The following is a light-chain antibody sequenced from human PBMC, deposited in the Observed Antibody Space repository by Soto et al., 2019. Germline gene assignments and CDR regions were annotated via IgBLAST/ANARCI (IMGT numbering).Light chain of an antibody. J-gene: IGKJ5*01. V-gene: IGKV3-11*01. CDR1: QSVSSY. CDR3: QQRSNWPPAT. CDR2: DAS. Sequence: EIVLTQSPATLSLSPGERATLSCRASQSVSSYLAWYQQKPGQAPRLLIYDASNRATGIPARFSGSGSGTDFTLTISSREPEDFAVDYCQQRSNWPPATFGQGTRLEIK.